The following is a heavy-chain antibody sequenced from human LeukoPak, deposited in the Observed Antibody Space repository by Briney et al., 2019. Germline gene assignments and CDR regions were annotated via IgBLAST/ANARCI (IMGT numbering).Heavy chain of an antibody. CDR1: GFTFDDYA. CDR2: ISWNSGSI. V-gene: IGHV3-9*01. Sequence: PGGSLRLSCAASGFTFDDYAMHWVRQAPGKGLEWVSGISWNSGSIGYADSVKGRFTISRDDSKNTLYLQMNSLRAEDTAVYYCAKSGLNRSDYWGQGTLVTVSS. CDR3: AKSGLNRSDY. D-gene: IGHD2-15*01. J-gene: IGHJ4*02.